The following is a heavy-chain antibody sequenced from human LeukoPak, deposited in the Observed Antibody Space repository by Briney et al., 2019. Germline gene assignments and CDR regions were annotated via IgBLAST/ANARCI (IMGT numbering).Heavy chain of an antibody. CDR1: GYSISSGYY. V-gene: IGHV4-38-2*02. Sequence: SETLSLTCTVSGYSISSGYYWGWMRQPPKKGLEWIGSLYHSGSTYYNPSLKSRVTISVDTSKNQFSLKLSSVTAADTAVYYCGRDGFRGEGDWFDPWGQGTLVTVSS. J-gene: IGHJ5*02. CDR2: LYHSGST. CDR3: GRDGFRGEGDWFDP. D-gene: IGHD3-10*01.